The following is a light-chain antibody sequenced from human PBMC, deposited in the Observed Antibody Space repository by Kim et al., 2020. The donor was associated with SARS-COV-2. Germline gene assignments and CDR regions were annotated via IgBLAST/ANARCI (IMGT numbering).Light chain of an antibody. J-gene: IGKJ1*01. CDR2: AAS. CDR3: QQSYSIWT. CDR1: QNIREF. Sequence: SASVGDRVTITCRASQNIREFLNWYQQKPGKAPKVLIYAASNLKSGVPSRFSGGGSGTDFTLTISSLQPEDFATYYCQQSYSIWTFGQGTKVDIK. V-gene: IGKV1-39*01.